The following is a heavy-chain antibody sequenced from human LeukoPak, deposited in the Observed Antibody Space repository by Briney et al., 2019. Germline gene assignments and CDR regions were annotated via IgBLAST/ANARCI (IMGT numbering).Heavy chain of an antibody. CDR3: ARIRIGGTDY. V-gene: IGHV4-38-2*02. CDR1: GYSISSGYY. Sequence: SETLSLTCTVSGYSISSGYYWGWIRQPPGKGLEWIGSIYHSGSTYYNPSLKSRVTISVDTSKNQFSLKLSSVTAADTAVYYCARIRIGGTDYWGQGTLVTVSS. CDR2: IYHSGST. D-gene: IGHD3-16*01. J-gene: IGHJ4*02.